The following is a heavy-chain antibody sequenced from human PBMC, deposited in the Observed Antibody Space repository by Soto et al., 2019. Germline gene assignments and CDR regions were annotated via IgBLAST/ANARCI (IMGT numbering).Heavy chain of an antibody. CDR2: ISPK. V-gene: IGHV3-33*01. J-gene: IGHJ3*01. Sequence: QAQLVESGGGLVQPGTSLRLSCAVSGFSFRTYGFHWVRQPPGKGLEWVAVISPKGHSDTVEGRFTISRDNSKDTLYLKRNNFRAEDTAVYYCARDDAFANENAFDLWGRGTMVTVSS. CDR1: GFSFRTYG. D-gene: IGHD1-1*01. CDR3: ARDDAFANENAFDL.